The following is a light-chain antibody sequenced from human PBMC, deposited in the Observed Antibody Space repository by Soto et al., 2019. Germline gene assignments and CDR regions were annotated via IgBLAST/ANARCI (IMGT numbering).Light chain of an antibody. CDR2: GNG. CDR3: CSFEDSHV. Sequence: QSVLTQPPSVSGAPGQRVTISCTGSSSNIGAGHDVHWYQQLPGTAPKLLIYGNGNRPSGVPDRFSGSKSGNTASLTISGLQAEDEADYYCCSFEDSHVFGSGTKVTVL. V-gene: IGLV1-40*01. CDR1: SSNIGAGHD. J-gene: IGLJ1*01.